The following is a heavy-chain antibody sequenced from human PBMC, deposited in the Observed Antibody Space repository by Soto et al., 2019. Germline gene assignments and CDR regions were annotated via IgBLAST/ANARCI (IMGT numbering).Heavy chain of an antibody. CDR2: ISGNGGST. V-gene: IGHV3-23*01. Sequence: EVQLLESGGGSVQPGGSLRLSCAASGFSFSRYAMSWVRQAPQKGLEWVSSISGNGGSTYYADSVKGRFTISRDNSKNTLHLQMNSLRAEDTAVYYCAKADVRITGAVLYYFDYWGQGTLVTVSS. D-gene: IGHD3-10*02. CDR1: GFSFSRYA. J-gene: IGHJ4*02. CDR3: AKADVRITGAVLYYFDY.